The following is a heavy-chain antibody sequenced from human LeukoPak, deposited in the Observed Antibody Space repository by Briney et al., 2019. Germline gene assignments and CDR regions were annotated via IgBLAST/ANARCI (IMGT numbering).Heavy chain of an antibody. Sequence: SETLSLTCTVSGVSISGHYWNWIRQAPGGGLEWLGYISDIGSPKYNPSLKSRVTIAADTSKNRFSLQLTSVTAADTAVYFCARERGKMSYYYYGMDVWGQGTSVIVSS. CDR1: GVSISGHY. CDR2: ISDIGSP. CDR3: ARERGKMSYYYYGMDV. V-gene: IGHV4-59*11. D-gene: IGHD3-16*01. J-gene: IGHJ6*02.